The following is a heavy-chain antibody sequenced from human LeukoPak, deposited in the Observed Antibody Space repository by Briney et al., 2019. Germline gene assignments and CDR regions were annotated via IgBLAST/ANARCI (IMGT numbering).Heavy chain of an antibody. CDR2: ISAYNGNT. CDR3: AVGMIRVDP. D-gene: IGHD3-10*01. Sequence: GASVNVSCKHCLYTFPRYGISWVRQAPAQGVEGMGWISAYNGNTNYAQKLQGRVTMTTDTSTSTAYMELRSLRSDDTAVYDCAVGMIRVDPWGQGTLVTVSS. V-gene: IGHV1-18*01. CDR1: LYTFPRYG. J-gene: IGHJ5*02.